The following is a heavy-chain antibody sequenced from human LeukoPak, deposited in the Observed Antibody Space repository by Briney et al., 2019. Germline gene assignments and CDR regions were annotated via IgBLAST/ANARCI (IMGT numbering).Heavy chain of an antibody. CDR2: IIPIFGTA. V-gene: IGHV1-69*13. J-gene: IGHJ4*02. CDR3: ARGGGSGSYRGFLRVFVY. Sequence: ASVKVSCKASGGTFSSYAISWVRQAPGQGLEWMGGIIPIFGTANYAQKFQGRVTITADESTSTAYMELSSLRSDDTAVYYCARGGGSGSYRGFLRVFVYWGQGTLVTVSS. CDR1: GGTFSSYA. D-gene: IGHD3-10*01.